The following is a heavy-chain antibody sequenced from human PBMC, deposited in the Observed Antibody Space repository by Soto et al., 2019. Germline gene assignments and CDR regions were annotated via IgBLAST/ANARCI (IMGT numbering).Heavy chain of an antibody. CDR2: FDPEDGET. CDR3: ATGDIVVVVAATRVGDYYGMDV. CDR1: GYTFTSYG. Sequence: ASVKVSCKASGYTFTSYGISWVRQAPGQGLEWMGGFDPEDGETIYAQKFQGRVTMTEDTSTDTAYMELSSLRSEDTAVYYCATGDIVVVVAATRVGDYYGMDVWGQGTTVTVSS. D-gene: IGHD2-15*01. J-gene: IGHJ6*02. V-gene: IGHV1-24*01.